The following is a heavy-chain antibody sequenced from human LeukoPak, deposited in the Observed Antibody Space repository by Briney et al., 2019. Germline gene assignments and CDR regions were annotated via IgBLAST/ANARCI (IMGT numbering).Heavy chain of an antibody. J-gene: IGHJ5*02. CDR3: ARDPVDAP. Sequence: TGGSLRLSCAASGFTFSTYAMHWVRQAPGKGLEWVAVTSYDGSNKYYADSVKGRFTISRDNSKNTLFLQMNSLRAEDTAVYYCARDPVDAPWGQGTLVTVSS. V-gene: IGHV3-30-3*01. CDR2: TSYDGSNK. CDR1: GFTFSTYA.